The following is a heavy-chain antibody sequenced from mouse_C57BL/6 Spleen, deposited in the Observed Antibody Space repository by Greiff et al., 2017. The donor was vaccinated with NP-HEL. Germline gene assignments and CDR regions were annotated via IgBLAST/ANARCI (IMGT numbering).Heavy chain of an antibody. J-gene: IGHJ4*01. D-gene: IGHD1-1*01. V-gene: IGHV1-64*01. CDR2: IHPNSGST. Sequence: VQLQQPGAELVKPGASVKLSCKASGYTFTSYWMHWVKQRPGQGLEWIGMIHPNSGSTNYNEKFKSKATLTVDKSSSTAYMQLSSLTSEDSAVYYCAREGNYYGSRGTMDYWGQGTSVTVSS. CDR3: AREGNYYGSRGTMDY. CDR1: GYTFTSYW.